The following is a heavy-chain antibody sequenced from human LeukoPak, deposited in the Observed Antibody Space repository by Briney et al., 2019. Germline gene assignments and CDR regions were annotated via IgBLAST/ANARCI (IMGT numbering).Heavy chain of an antibody. CDR3: ATNPPSSSWVY. CDR2: INSDGSST. CDR1: GFTFSSYG. V-gene: IGHV3-74*01. J-gene: IGHJ4*02. Sequence: GGSLRLSCAASGFTFSSYGMHWVRQAPGKGLVWVSRINSDGSSTSYADSVKGRFTISRDNAKNTLYLQMNSLRAEDTAVYYCATNPPSSSWVYWGQGTLVTVSS. D-gene: IGHD6-13*01.